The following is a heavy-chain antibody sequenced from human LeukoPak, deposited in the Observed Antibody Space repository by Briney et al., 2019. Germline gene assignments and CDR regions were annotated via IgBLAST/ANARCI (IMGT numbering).Heavy chain of an antibody. D-gene: IGHD6-19*01. CDR3: VRHPQRSGWSHFDY. CDR1: GYSFTAYR. Sequence: GESLKISCKVSGYSFTAYRIGWARQMPGMGLEWVAITYPGDSNTVYSPSFQGQVTISADTSISTAYLQWNSLRASDTAMYFCVRHPQRSGWSHFDYWGQGTLVTVSP. CDR2: TYPGDSNT. J-gene: IGHJ4*02. V-gene: IGHV5-51*01.